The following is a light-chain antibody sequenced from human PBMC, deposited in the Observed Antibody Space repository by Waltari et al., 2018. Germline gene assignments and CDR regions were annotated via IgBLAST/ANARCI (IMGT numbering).Light chain of an antibody. Sequence: DIVMTQSPDSLAVSLGERATINCKSSQSVLFSSNNRNYLAWYQQKPGPSPKLVLYWASTRESGVPDRFSGSGSATDFTLTISSLQAEDVAVYYCQQYYSSPFTFGPGTKVEIK. V-gene: IGKV4-1*01. CDR2: WAS. CDR3: QQYYSSPFT. J-gene: IGKJ3*01. CDR1: QSVLFSSNNRNY.